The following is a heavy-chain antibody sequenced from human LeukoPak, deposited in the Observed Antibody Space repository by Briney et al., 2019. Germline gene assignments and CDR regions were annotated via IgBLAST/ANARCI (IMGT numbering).Heavy chain of an antibody. J-gene: IGHJ3*02. D-gene: IGHD4-17*01. CDR1: GFIFSSYW. CDR3: ARPMVTTGVDAFDI. V-gene: IGHV3-7*01. CDR2: IKQDGSEK. Sequence: PGGSLRLSCAASGFIFSSYWMIWVRLAPGKGLECVADIKQDGSEKYYVDSVKGRFTISRDNPKNSLYLQMNSLRVEDTAVYYCARPMVTTGVDAFDIWGRGTMVTVSS.